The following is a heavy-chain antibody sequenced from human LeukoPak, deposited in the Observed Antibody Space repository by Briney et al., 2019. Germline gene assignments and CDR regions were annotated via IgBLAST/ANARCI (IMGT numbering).Heavy chain of an antibody. D-gene: IGHD6-19*01. CDR3: ARGRIAVAGTSTYYYYYGMDV. Sequence: ASVKVSCKASGYTFTSYDINWVRQATGQGLEWMRWMNPNSGNTGYAQKFQGRVTMTRNTSISTAYMELSSLRSEDTAVYYCARGRIAVAGTSTYYYYYGMDVWGQGTTVTVSS. CDR2: MNPNSGNT. CDR1: GYTFTSYD. V-gene: IGHV1-8*01. J-gene: IGHJ6*02.